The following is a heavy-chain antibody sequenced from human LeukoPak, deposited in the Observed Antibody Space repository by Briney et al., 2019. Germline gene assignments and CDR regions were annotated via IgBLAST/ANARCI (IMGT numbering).Heavy chain of an antibody. D-gene: IGHD3-10*01. CDR1: GYTFTSYD. V-gene: IGHV1-8*03. Sequence: ASVKVSCKASGYTFTSYDINWVRQATGQGLEWMGWMNPNSGNTGYAQKFQGRVTITGNTSISTAYMELSSLRSEDTAVYYCARVGIEYYYGSGRRYMDVWGKGTTVTVSS. CDR3: ARVGIEYYYGSGRRYMDV. J-gene: IGHJ6*03. CDR2: MNPNSGNT.